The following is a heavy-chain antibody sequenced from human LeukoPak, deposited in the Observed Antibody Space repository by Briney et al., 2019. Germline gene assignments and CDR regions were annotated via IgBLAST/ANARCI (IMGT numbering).Heavy chain of an antibody. V-gene: IGHV1-18*04. Sequence: ASVKVSCKASGYTFTGYYMHWVRQAPGQGLEWMGWISAYNGNTNYAQKLQGRVTMTTDTSTSTAYMELRSLRSDDTAVYYCARDAHCSGGSCYSGAYWGQGTLVTVSS. J-gene: IGHJ4*02. CDR3: ARDAHCSGGSCYSGAY. CDR2: ISAYNGNT. CDR1: GYTFTGYY. D-gene: IGHD2-15*01.